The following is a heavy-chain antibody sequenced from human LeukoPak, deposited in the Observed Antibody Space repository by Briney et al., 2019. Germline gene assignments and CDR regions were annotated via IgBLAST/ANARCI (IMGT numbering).Heavy chain of an antibody. V-gene: IGHV1-18*01. Sequence: ASVKVSCKASGYTFTSFGIIWVRQAPGQGLEWMGWISAYNGNTNYAQKVQGRITVTTDRSTSTAYMELRSLRPDDTAVYYCARDNLGFDYWGQGTLVTVS. CDR1: GYTFTSFG. J-gene: IGHJ4*02. CDR2: ISAYNGNT. D-gene: IGHD7-27*01. CDR3: ARDNLGFDY.